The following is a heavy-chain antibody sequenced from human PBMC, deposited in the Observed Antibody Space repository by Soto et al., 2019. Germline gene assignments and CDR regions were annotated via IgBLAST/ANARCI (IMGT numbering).Heavy chain of an antibody. J-gene: IGHJ6*02. CDR1: GGTFSSYA. D-gene: IGHD1-26*01. Sequence: GASVKVSCKASGGTFSSYAISWVRQAPGQGLEWMGGIIPIFGTANYAQKFQGRVTITADESTSTAYMELSSLRSEDTAVYYCARELVGATDYYYGMDVWGQGTKVTVSS. V-gene: IGHV1-69*13. CDR2: IIPIFGTA. CDR3: ARELVGATDYYYGMDV.